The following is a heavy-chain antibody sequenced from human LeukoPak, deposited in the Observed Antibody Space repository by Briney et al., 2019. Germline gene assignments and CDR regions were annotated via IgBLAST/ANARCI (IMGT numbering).Heavy chain of an antibody. J-gene: IGHJ4*02. CDR3: ALTNPRGGWCFDY. CDR1: GFTFSSYE. CDR2: ISNSGGPI. Sequence: GGSLRLSCAASGFTFSSYEMNWVRQAPGKGLEWVSYISNSGGPIYYADSVKGRFTISRDNAKNSLYLQMNSLRAEDTAVYYCALTNPRGGWCFDYWGQGTLVTVSS. D-gene: IGHD6-19*01. V-gene: IGHV3-48*03.